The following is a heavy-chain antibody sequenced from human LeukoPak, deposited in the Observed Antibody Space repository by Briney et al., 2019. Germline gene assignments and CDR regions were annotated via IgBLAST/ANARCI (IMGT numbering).Heavy chain of an antibody. CDR2: IYSGGST. V-gene: IGHV3-53*01. CDR1: GFTFSSNY. J-gene: IGHJ4*02. Sequence: GGSLRLSCAASGFTFSSNYMSWVRQAPGKGLEWVSVIYSGGSTYYADSVKGRFTISRDNSKNTLYLQMNSLRAEDTAVYYCVREYHDILTGYYCEYWGQGTLVTVSS. CDR3: VREYHDILTGYYCEY. D-gene: IGHD3-9*01.